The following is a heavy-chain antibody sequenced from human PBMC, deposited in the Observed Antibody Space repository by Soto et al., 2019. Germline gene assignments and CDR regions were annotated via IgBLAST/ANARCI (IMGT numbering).Heavy chain of an antibody. CDR1: GFTFTNYA. Sequence: EVKLLESGGGLVQSGGSLSLSCAASGFTFTNYAMSWVRQAPGTGLEWVSDIGPGGNTYDADSVRGRFTISRDNSMNTLYLQMNTLRAEDTAVYYCARTDGLDYLGQGSLGTVS. CDR3: ARTDGLDY. V-gene: IGHV3-23*01. J-gene: IGHJ4*02. CDR2: IGPGGNT.